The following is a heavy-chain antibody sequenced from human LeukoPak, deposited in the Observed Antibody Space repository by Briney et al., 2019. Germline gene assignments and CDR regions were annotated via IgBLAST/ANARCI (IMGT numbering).Heavy chain of an antibody. V-gene: IGHV3-23*01. D-gene: IGHD5-12*01. CDR3: ARGFYPYFKIVATVGAIFDY. CDR1: GFTFSSYV. CDR2: ISGSGGRT. J-gene: IGHJ4*02. Sequence: GGSLRLSCAASGFTFSSYVMSSVAQAPGKGLEGVSAISGSGGRTYYADSVKGRFTISRENAKNMLYLQMNSLRAEDTAVYYCARGFYPYFKIVATVGAIFDYWGQGTLVTVSS.